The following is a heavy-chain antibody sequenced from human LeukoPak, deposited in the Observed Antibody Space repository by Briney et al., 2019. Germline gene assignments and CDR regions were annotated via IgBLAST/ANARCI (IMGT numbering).Heavy chain of an antibody. D-gene: IGHD5-12*01. V-gene: IGHV4-61*02. J-gene: IGHJ4*02. CDR3: ARCGYSGYGGFDY. CDR2: IYTSGST. CDR1: GGSISSGSYY. Sequence: SETLSLTCTVSGGSISSGSYYWSWIRQPAGKGLEWIGRIYTSGSTNYNPSLKSRVTISVDTSKNQFSLKLSSGTAADPAVYYCARCGYSGYGGFDYWGQGTLVTVSS.